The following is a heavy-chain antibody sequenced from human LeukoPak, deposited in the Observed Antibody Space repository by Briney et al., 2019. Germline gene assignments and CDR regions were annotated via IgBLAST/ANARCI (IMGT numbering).Heavy chain of an antibody. D-gene: IGHD5-18*01. CDR1: GFTVSSDY. Sequence: GGSLRLSCAASGFTVSSDYMSWVRQAPGKGLEWVSVIYSGGSTYYADSVKGRFTISRDNSKNTLYLQMNSLRAEDTAVYYCAKDGYRYYFDYWGQGTLVTVSS. CDR2: IYSGGST. V-gene: IGHV3-53*05. CDR3: AKDGYRYYFDY. J-gene: IGHJ4*02.